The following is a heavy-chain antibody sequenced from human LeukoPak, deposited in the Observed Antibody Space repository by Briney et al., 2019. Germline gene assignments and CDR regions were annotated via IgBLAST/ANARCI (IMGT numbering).Heavy chain of an antibody. V-gene: IGHV4-59*08. J-gene: IGHJ4*02. CDR3: ARLQEQWLQPYYFDY. CDR2: IYYSGST. CDR1: GGSISSYY. D-gene: IGHD6-19*01. Sequence: SSETLSLTCTVSGGSISSYYWSWIRQPPGKGLEWIGYIYYSGSTNYNPSLKSRVTISVDTSKNQFSLKLSSVTAADTAVYYCARLQEQWLQPYYFDYWGQGTLVTVSS.